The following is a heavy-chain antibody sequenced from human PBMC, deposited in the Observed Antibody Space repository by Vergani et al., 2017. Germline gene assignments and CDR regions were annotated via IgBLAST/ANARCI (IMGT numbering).Heavy chain of an antibody. V-gene: IGHV3-23*04. D-gene: IGHD2-15*01. Sequence: VQLVESGGGVVQPGRSLRLSCAASGFTFSSYAMHWVRQTSGKGLEWVSAISGHGDRTYYADSVKGRFTISRDNSKNTLYLQMNRLRPEDTAVYYCATAGAAYCRGASCYDFFEYWGQGTLVTVAS. CDR2: ISGHGDRT. CDR3: ATAGAAYCRGASCYDFFEY. J-gene: IGHJ4*02. CDR1: GFTFSSYA.